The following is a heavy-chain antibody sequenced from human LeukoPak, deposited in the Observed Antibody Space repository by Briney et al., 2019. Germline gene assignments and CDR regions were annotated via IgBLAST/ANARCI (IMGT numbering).Heavy chain of an antibody. J-gene: IGHJ5*02. D-gene: IGHD6-13*01. CDR1: GYTFTSYG. V-gene: IGHV1-18*01. CDR2: ISAYNGNT. Sequence: ASVKVSCKASGYTFTSYGISWVRQAPGQELEWMGWISAYNGNTNYAQKLQGRVTMTTDTSTSTAYMELRSLRSDDTAVYYCARGRLAAAGPPDWFDPWGQGTLVTVSS. CDR3: ARGRLAAAGPPDWFDP.